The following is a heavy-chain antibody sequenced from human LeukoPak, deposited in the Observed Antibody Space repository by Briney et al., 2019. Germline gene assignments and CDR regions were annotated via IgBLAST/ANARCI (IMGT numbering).Heavy chain of an antibody. CDR3: ARDSRDGDFDY. CDR1: GFTFSRSW. D-gene: IGHD5-24*01. J-gene: IGHJ4*02. Sequence: GGSLRLSCAASGFTFSRSWMHWVRQVPGEGLVWVSRITGDGSTPIYADSVKGRFTISRYNAENMVYLQLNSLRTEDTAVYYCARDSRDGDFDYWGQGTLVTVSS. V-gene: IGHV3-74*01. CDR2: ITGDGSTP.